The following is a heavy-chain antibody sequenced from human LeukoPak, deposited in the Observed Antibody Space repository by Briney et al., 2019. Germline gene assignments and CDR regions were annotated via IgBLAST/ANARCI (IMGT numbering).Heavy chain of an antibody. Sequence: SETLSLTCTVSGGSISSGSYYWSWIRQPAGKGLEWIGRIYTSGSTNYNPSLKSRVTISVDTSKNQFSLKLSSVTAADTAVYYCARGLRGLWFGELLDYWGQGTLVTVSS. J-gene: IGHJ4*02. V-gene: IGHV4-61*02. D-gene: IGHD3-10*01. CDR2: IYTSGST. CDR1: GGSISSGSYY. CDR3: ARGLRGLWFGELLDY.